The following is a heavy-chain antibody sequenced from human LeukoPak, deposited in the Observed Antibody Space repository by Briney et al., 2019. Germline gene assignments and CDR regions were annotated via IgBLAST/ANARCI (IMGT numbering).Heavy chain of an antibody. CDR1: GYSISSGYY. CDR2: IHHSGTA. J-gene: IGHJ4*02. CDR3: ARPFKDTTVTSGFDY. V-gene: IGHV4-38-2*01. Sequence: PSETLSLICAVSGYSISSGYYWGWIRQPPGKGLEWIGSIHHSGTAYYNPSLKSRDTISVDTSKAQFSLILSSVTAADTAVYYCARPFKDTTVTSGFDYWGQGTLVTVSS. D-gene: IGHD4-17*01.